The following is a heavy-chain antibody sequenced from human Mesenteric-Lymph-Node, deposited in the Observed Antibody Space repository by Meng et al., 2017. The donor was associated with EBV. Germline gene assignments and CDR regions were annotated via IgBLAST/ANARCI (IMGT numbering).Heavy chain of an antibody. CDR1: GTTFTDYC. V-gene: IGHV1-69-2*01. CDR2: VDPEDDET. CDR3: AMSWRSRLNYFDP. Sequence: VQLQQCGAGAKEPGAPVTTSCTVSGTTFTDYCLHRVHQAPGTGLEWMGLVDPEDDETIYADKFRDRVTITADTSTDTSSMELNSLRSEDTAAYYCAMSWRSRLNYFDPWGQGTLVTVSS. D-gene: IGHD5-24*01. J-gene: IGHJ5*02.